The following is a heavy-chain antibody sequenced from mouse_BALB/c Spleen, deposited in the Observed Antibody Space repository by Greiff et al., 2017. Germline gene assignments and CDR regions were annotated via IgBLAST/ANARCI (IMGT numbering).Heavy chain of an antibody. D-gene: IGHD2-14*01. CDR2: IWAGGST. CDR1: GFSLTSYG. J-gene: IGHJ3*01. Sequence: VKLMESGPGLVAPSQSLSITCTVSGFSLTSYGVHWVRQPPGKGLEWLGVIWAGGSTNYNSALMSRLSISKDNSKSQVFLKMNSLQTDDTAMYYCASYRYDGAYWGQGTLVTVSA. V-gene: IGHV2-9*02. CDR3: ASYRYDGAY.